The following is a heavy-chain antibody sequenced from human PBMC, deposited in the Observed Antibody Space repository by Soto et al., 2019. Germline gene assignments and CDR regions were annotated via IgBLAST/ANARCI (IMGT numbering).Heavy chain of an antibody. D-gene: IGHD3-16*01. CDR3: AKDLGGGYFMADGDPYYYYGMDV. J-gene: IGHJ6*02. CDR1: GFTFSSYA. Sequence: EVQLLESGGGLVQPGGSLRLSCAASGFTFSSYAMSWVRQAPGKGLEWVSAISGSGGSTYYADSVKGRFTISRDNSKNTLYLHMNSLRAEDTAVYYCAKDLGGGYFMADGDPYYYYGMDVWGQGTTVTVSS. CDR2: ISGSGGST. V-gene: IGHV3-23*01.